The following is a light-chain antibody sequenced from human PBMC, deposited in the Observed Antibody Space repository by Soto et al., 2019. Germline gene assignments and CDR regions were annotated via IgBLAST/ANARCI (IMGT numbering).Light chain of an antibody. V-gene: IGLV1-51*01. J-gene: IGLJ1*01. CDR1: SSNIGSND. CDR3: GTWHSDSYV. Sequence: QSVLTQPPSVSAAPGQKVTIPCSGGSSNIGSNDVCWYQQVPGTAPKALIYDNNKRPPGIPDRFSGSKSGRSATLGISGLQTGDEADYYCGTWHSDSYVFGSGTKVTVL. CDR2: DNN.